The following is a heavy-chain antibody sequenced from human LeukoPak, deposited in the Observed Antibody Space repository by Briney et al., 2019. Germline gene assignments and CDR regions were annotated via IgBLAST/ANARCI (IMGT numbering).Heavy chain of an antibody. CDR2: TSTYNGNT. J-gene: IGHJ5*02. CDR1: GSTFTHSG. Sequence: SVKLSCTASGSTFTHSGNTRVRQAPAQGLGWKGWTSTYNGNTNYAQQLQGRVTMTTDTSTSTAYMELRSLRSDDTAVYYCARNQLSRGVWFDPWGQGTLVTVSS. V-gene: IGHV1-18*01. D-gene: IGHD1-1*01. CDR3: ARNQLSRGVWFDP.